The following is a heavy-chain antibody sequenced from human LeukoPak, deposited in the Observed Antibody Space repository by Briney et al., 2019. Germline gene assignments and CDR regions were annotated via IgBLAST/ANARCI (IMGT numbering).Heavy chain of an antibody. Sequence: GGSLRLSCSASGFTFSTNSMHWVRQAPGRGLEFVSAITSNGGSTYYADSVKGRFTISRDNSKNTLYLQMSSLRAEDTAVYYCVTVGMTSIWSYLRFDPRGQGTLVSVSS. V-gene: IGHV3-64D*08. CDR3: VTVGMTSIWSYLRFDP. CDR2: ITSNGGST. CDR1: GFTFSTNS. D-gene: IGHD1-26*01. J-gene: IGHJ5*02.